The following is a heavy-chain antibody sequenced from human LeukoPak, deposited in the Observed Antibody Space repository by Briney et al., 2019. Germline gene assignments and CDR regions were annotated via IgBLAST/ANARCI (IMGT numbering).Heavy chain of an antibody. J-gene: IGHJ4*02. CDR3: ARGPGRGFGVVTHFDY. CDR1: GFTFSNYN. CDR2: ISSSSSYI. V-gene: IGHV3-21*01. D-gene: IGHD3-3*01. Sequence: GGSLRLSCAASGFTFSNYNMNWVRQAPGKGLEWVSSISSSSSYIYYADSVKGRFTISRDNAKNSLYLQKNSLRAEDTAVYYCARGPGRGFGVVTHFDYWGQGTLVTVSS.